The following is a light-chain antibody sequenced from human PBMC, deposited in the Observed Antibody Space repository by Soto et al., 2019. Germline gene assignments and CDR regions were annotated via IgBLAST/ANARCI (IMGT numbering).Light chain of an antibody. CDR2: DAS. CDR3: QQRSNWPPLT. Sequence: EIVLTQSPATLSLSPGERATLSCRASQSVSSYLAWYQQKPGQAPRLLIYDASNRAPGIPARFSGSGSGTDFTLTISSLEPEEFAVYYWQQRSNWPPLTFGGGTKVEIK. J-gene: IGKJ4*01. CDR1: QSVSSY. V-gene: IGKV3-11*01.